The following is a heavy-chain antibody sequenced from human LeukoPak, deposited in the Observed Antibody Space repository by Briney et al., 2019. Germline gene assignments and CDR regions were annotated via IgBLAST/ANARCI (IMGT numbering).Heavy chain of an antibody. CDR1: YA. Sequence: YAMSWVRQAPXKGLEWVSGISGSGGSTYNADSVKGRFTISRDNSKNTLYLQMNSLRAEDTAVYYCAKGRRSFDYWGQGTLVTVSS. CDR3: AKGRRSFDY. V-gene: IGHV3-23*01. CDR2: ISGSGGST. J-gene: IGHJ4*02.